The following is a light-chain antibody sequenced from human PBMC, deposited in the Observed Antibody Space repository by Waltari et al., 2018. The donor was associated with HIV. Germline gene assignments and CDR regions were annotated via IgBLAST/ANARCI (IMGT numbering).Light chain of an antibody. CDR1: HTISGNY. CDR2: GAS. V-gene: IGKV3-20*01. J-gene: IGKJ4*01. CDR3: QQYATTPPT. Sequence: DIVLTQSPGTLSLSPGERATLSCRASHTISGNYLAWYQQTPGQAPRLVISGASIRATGIPDRFRGSGSGTDFTLTINRLKPEDFAVYHCQQYATTPPTFGGGTKLEIK.